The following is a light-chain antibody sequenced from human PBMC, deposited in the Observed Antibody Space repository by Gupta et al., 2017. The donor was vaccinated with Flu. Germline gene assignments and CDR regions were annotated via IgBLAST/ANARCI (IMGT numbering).Light chain of an antibody. Sequence: QSALPQPASLSGSPAQSIPISCPQTHRDVATYKLVSWYQQHPGEAHKVMIYEDSQRPSGIFNRFAGSKSGNTASMTISRLQAEDEADYYGCPYVTGNTYVFGSGTKVTVL. J-gene: IGLJ1*01. V-gene: IGLV2-23*01. CDR1: HRDVATYKL. CDR2: EDS. CDR3: CPYVTGNTYV.